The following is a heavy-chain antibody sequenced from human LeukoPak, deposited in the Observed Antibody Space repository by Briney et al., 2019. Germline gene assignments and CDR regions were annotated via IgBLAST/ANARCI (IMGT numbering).Heavy chain of an antibody. Sequence: KPSETLSLTCTVSGGSISSYYWSWIRQPPGKGLEWIGFIYYSGSANYNPSLRSRVTISVDTSKNQFSLKLSSVTAADTAVYYCAGHLTGDYFGYWGQGTPVTVSS. CDR1: GGSISSYY. V-gene: IGHV4-59*08. J-gene: IGHJ4*02. D-gene: IGHD1-14*01. CDR3: AGHLTGDYFGY. CDR2: IYYSGSA.